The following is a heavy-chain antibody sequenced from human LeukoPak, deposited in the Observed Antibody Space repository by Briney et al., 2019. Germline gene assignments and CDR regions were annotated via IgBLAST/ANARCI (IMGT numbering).Heavy chain of an antibody. J-gene: IGHJ5*02. CDR3: ARGGSTGTNLNWVDP. CDR2: IYYSGST. D-gene: IGHD1-1*01. Sequence: SETLSLTCAVYGGPFSSYPWSWIRQPPGKGLEWIGYIYYSGSTNYNPSLKSRVTISVDTSKNQFSLKLSSVTAADTAVYYCARGGSTGTNLNWVDPWGQGTLVTVSS. V-gene: IGHV4-59*01. CDR1: GGPFSSYP.